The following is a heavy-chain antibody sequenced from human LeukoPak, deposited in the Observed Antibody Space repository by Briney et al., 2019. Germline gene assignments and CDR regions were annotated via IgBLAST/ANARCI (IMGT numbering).Heavy chain of an antibody. J-gene: IGHJ5*01. CDR3: ARIGDDSSGPFDF. Sequence: PSETLSLTCTVSGGSITSFYWTWIRQPAGKGLGWIGRIYSSGSTDYNPSLKSRVTMSVDTSKNHFSLRLRFVTAADTAVYYCARIGDDSSGPFDFWGQGTLVTVSS. CDR1: GGSITSFY. D-gene: IGHD3-22*01. CDR2: IYSSGST. V-gene: IGHV4-4*07.